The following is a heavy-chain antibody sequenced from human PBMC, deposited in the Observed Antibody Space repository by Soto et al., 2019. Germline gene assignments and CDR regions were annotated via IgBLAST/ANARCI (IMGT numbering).Heavy chain of an antibody. CDR3: AKDRLGDYYYYGMDV. V-gene: IGHV3-23*01. J-gene: IGHJ6*02. Sequence: EVQLLQSGGGLVQPGGSLRLSCVGSGFTFSRYAMIWVRQTPGKGLEWVSGIGDRGTTTYYADSVKGRFTISRDNSVNTVFLQMNSLRAEDTAVYYCAKDRLGDYYYYGMDVWGQGTTVTVS. D-gene: IGHD4-17*01. CDR2: IGDRGTTT. CDR1: GFTFSRYA.